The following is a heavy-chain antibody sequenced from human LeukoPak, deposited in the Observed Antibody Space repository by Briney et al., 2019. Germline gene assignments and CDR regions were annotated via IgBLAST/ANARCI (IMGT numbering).Heavy chain of an antibody. D-gene: IGHD6-19*01. CDR3: ASTQHTAVAGNVDY. CDR2: INTNTGNP. Sequence: GASVKVICKASGYTFTSYAMNWVRQAPGQGLEWMGWINTNTGNPTYAQGFTGRFVFSLDTSVSTAYLQISSLKAEDTAVYYCASTQHTAVAGNVDYWGQGTLVTVSS. V-gene: IGHV7-4-1*02. CDR1: GYTFTSYA. J-gene: IGHJ4*02.